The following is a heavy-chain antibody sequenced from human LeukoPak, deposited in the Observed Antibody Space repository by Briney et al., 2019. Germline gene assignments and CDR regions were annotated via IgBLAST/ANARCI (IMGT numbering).Heavy chain of an antibody. V-gene: IGHV5-51*01. CDR3: ARRGYCSSTSCFAPPFDI. J-gene: IGHJ3*02. CDR2: IYPGDSDA. Sequence: GESLKISCKGSGYSFTSYWIGWVRQMPGKGLEWMGIIYPGDSDARYSPSFQGQVTISADKSISTAYLQWSSLKASDTAMYYCARRGYCSSTSCFAPPFDIWGQGTMVTVSS. CDR1: GYSFTSYW. D-gene: IGHD2-2*01.